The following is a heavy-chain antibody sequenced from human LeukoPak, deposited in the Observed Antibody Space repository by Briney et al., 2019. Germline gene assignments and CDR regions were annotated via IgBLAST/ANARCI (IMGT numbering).Heavy chain of an antibody. V-gene: IGHV1-2*02. CDR2: INPNSGDT. CDR3: ARADTSLVNFYYFGMDV. D-gene: IGHD5-18*01. J-gene: IGHJ6*02. CDR1: GFTFTDYY. Sequence: ASVKVSCKASGFTFTDYYIHWVRQAPGQGLEWMGWINPNSGDTNYAQKFQGRVTMTRDTSINTAYMELSRLRSGGTAVYYCARADTSLVNFYYFGMDVWGQGTTVTVSS.